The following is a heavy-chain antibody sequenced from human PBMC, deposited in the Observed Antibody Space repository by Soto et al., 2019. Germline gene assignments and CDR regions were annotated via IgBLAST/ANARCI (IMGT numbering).Heavy chain of an antibody. CDR3: ARALSYGFDDYYYGMDV. D-gene: IGHD3-10*01. CDR2: ISDDGYKK. J-gene: IGHJ6*02. CDR1: GFTFSNDA. Sequence: GGSLRLSCVASGFTFSNDAIHWVRQAPGKGLQWVAVISDDGYKKFYADSVKGRFTISRDNSRNTLYLQMNSLRADDTAVYYXARALSYGFDDYYYGMDVWGQGTTVTVSS. V-gene: IGHV3-30*01.